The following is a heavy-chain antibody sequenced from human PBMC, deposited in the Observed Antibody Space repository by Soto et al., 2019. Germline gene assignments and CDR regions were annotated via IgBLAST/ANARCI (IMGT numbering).Heavy chain of an antibody. CDR1: GYTFTNYG. CDR2: ISAYNGNT. Sequence: ASVKVSCKASGYTFTNYGISWVRQAPGQGLEWMGWISAYNGNTKYAQKFQGRVTMITDTSTTTAYMELRSLRSEDTAVYYCARVGFSVEMATIPSDGVDYWGQGTLVTVSS. J-gene: IGHJ4*02. CDR3: ARVGFSVEMATIPSDGVDY. D-gene: IGHD5-12*01. V-gene: IGHV1-18*01.